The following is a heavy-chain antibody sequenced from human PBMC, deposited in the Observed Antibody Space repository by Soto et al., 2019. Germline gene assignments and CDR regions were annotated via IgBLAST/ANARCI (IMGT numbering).Heavy chain of an antibody. Sequence: QVQLVQSGAEVKKPGSSVKVSCKASGGTFSSYAISWVRQAPGQGLEWMGGIIPIFGTANYAQKFQGRVTITADESTSTAYMELSSLRSEDKAVYYCARVHYYDSSGPSPYYFDYWGQGTLVTVSS. J-gene: IGHJ4*02. D-gene: IGHD3-22*01. CDR3: ARVHYYDSSGPSPYYFDY. CDR1: GGTFSSYA. CDR2: IIPIFGTA. V-gene: IGHV1-69*01.